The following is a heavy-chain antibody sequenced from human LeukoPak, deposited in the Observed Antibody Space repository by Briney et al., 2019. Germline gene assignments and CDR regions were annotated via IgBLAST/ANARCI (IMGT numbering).Heavy chain of an antibody. V-gene: IGHV1-2*02. CDR2: INPNRGGT. CDR3: ARALQLKLNWFDP. J-gene: IGHJ5*02. Sequence: ASVKVSCKASGYTFTGYYMHWVRQAPGQGLEWMGWINPNRGGTNYAQKFQGRVTMTRDTSISTAYMELSRLRSDDTAVYYCARALQLKLNWFDPWGQGTLVTVSS. D-gene: IGHD5-24*01. CDR1: GYTFTGYY.